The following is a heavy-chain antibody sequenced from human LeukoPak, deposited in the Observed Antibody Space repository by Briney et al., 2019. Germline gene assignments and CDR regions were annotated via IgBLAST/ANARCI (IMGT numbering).Heavy chain of an antibody. D-gene: IGHD3-3*01. Sequence: PGGSLRLSCAGSGFSFSSNTMSWVRQAPGRGLEWVSAISNNGGRTDYADSVKGRFTISRDNAKNSLYLQMNSLRAEDTAVYYCAREGTYYDFWSGMDVWGKGTTVTVSS. CDR2: ISNNGGRT. V-gene: IGHV3-21*01. CDR1: GFSFSSNT. J-gene: IGHJ6*04. CDR3: AREGTYYDFWSGMDV.